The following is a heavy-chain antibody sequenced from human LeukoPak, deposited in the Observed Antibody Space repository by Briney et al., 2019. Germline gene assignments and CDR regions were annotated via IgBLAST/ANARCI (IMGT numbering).Heavy chain of an antibody. J-gene: IGHJ5*02. V-gene: IGHV3-30*18. CDR3: AKDVSWNWFDP. Sequence: PEGSLRLSCAASGFTFSTYAMHGVRQAPGKGLEWVAVISYDGSNKYYADSVKGRFTISRDNSKNTLYLQMNTLRAEDTAVYYCAKDVSWNWFDPWGQGTLVTVSS. CDR1: GFTFSTYA. CDR2: ISYDGSNK.